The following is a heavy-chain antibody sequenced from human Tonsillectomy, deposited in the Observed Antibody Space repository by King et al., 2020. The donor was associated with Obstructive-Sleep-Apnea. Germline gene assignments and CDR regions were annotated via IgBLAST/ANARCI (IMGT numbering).Heavy chain of an antibody. CDR3: AKRGGTAMVTGYYYGMDV. V-gene: IGHV3-23*04. J-gene: IGHJ6*02. CDR2: ISGSGGST. CDR1: GFTFSSYA. Sequence: VQLVESGGGLVQPGGSLRLSCAASGFTFSSYAMSWVRQAPGKGLEWVSAISGSGGSTYYADSVKVRFTISRDNSKNTLYLQMNSLRAEDTAVYYCAKRGGTAMVTGYYYGMDVWGQGTTVTVSS. D-gene: IGHD5-18*01.